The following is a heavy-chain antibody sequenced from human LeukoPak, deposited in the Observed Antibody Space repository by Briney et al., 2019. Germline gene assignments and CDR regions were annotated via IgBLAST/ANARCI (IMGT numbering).Heavy chain of an antibody. CDR1: GGSFGGYY. V-gene: IGHV4-34*01. J-gene: IGHJ4*02. Sequence: SETLSLTCAVSGGSFGGYYWSWIRQPPGKGLEWIGNINHSGSTYYNPSLKSRVTISVDTSKNQFSLKLSSVTAADTAVYYCARAKGGSYPFDYWGQGTLVTVSS. CDR2: INHSGST. CDR3: ARAKGGSYPFDY. D-gene: IGHD1-26*01.